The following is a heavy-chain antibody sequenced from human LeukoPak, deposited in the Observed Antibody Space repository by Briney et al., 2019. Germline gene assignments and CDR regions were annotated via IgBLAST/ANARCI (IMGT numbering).Heavy chain of an antibody. CDR3: ARGFNNVLRFLEWLFYFDY. J-gene: IGHJ4*02. D-gene: IGHD3-3*01. Sequence: VASVKVSCKASGYTFTGYYMHWVRQAPGQGLEWMGRINPDSGGTNYAQKFQGRVTMTRDTSISTAYMELSRLRSDDTAVYYCARGFNNVLRFLEWLFYFDYWGQGTLVTVSS. CDR1: GYTFTGYY. CDR2: INPDSGGT. V-gene: IGHV1-2*06.